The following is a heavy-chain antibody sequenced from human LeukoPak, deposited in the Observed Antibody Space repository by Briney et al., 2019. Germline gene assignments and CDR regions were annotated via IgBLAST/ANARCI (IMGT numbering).Heavy chain of an antibody. J-gene: IGHJ5*02. CDR1: GGSISSGGYS. V-gene: IGHV4-31*03. CDR3: ARMDALSANWFDP. CDR2: IYYSGST. Sequence: KPSETLSLTCTVSGGSISSGGYSWSWIRQHPGKGLEWIGYIYYSGSTYYNPSLKSRVTISVDTSKNQFSLKLSSVTAADTAVYYCARMDALSANWFDPWGQGTLVTVSS. D-gene: IGHD3/OR15-3a*01.